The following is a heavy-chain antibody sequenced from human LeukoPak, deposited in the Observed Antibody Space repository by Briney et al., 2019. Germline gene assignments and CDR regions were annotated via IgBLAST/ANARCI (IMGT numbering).Heavy chain of an antibody. D-gene: IGHD4-23*01. Sequence: PGGSLRLSRAASGFIFSSYEMNWVCQAPGKGLEWVSYIGGSGSIIHYADSVKGRFTISRDNAKNSLYLQMNSLRVEDTGVYYCARDPIATVVIPEVGMDVWGQGTTVTVSS. CDR1: GFIFSSYE. CDR3: ARDPIATVVIPEVGMDV. CDR2: IGGSGSII. J-gene: IGHJ6*02. V-gene: IGHV3-48*03.